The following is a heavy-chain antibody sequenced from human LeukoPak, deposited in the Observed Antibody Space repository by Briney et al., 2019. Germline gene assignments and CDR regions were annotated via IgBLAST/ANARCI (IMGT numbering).Heavy chain of an antibody. J-gene: IGHJ4*01. CDR1: GFTFNSFG. CDR3: ARSHQRVGIEDY. Sequence: PGGSLRLSCAASGFTFNSFGMSWVRQAPGKGLEWLSYISSSSSTIYYADSVRGRFTISRDNAKNSLYLQINSLRADDTAVYYCARSHQRVGIEDYWGQEPWSPSPQ. V-gene: IGHV3-48*04. D-gene: IGHD1-26*01. CDR2: ISSSSSTI.